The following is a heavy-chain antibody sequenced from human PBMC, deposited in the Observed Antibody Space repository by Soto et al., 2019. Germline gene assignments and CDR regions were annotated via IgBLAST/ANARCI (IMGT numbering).Heavy chain of an antibody. CDR2: ISYDGSNK. V-gene: IGHV3-30*18. CDR3: AKGGFRVVPAARFDY. J-gene: IGHJ4*02. Sequence: SCKASGYTFTGYYMHWVRQAPGQGLEWVAFISYDGSNKYYADSVKGRFTISRDNSKNTLYLQMNSLRAEDTAVYYCAKGGFRVVPAARFDYWGQGTLVTVSS. CDR1: GYTFTGYY. D-gene: IGHD2-2*01.